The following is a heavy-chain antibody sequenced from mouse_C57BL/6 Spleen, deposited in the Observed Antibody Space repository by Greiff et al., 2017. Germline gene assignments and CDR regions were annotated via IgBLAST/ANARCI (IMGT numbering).Heavy chain of an antibody. CDR2: INPYNGGT. V-gene: IGHV1-19*01. CDR3: AREATVVAIDY. CDR1: GYTFTDYY. Sequence: EVKLQQSGPVLVKPGASVKMSCKASGYTFTDYYMNWVKQSHGKSLEWIGVINPYNGGTSYNQKFKGKATLTVDKSSSTAYMELNSLTSEDSAVYYCAREATVVAIDYWGQGTTLTVSS. J-gene: IGHJ2*01. D-gene: IGHD1-1*01.